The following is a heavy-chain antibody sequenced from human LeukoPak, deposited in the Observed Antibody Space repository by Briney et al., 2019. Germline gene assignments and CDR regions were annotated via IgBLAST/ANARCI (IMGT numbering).Heavy chain of an antibody. J-gene: IGHJ5*02. CDR2: IYYSGST. D-gene: IGHD6-13*01. CDR3: ARSPGIAAAGGDNNWFDP. Sequence: PSETLSLTCTVSGGSISSSSYYWGWIRQPPGKGLEWIGSIYYSGSTYYNPSLKSRVTISVDTSKNQFSLKLSSVTAADTAVYYCARSPGIAAAGGDNNWFDPWGQGTLVTVSS. CDR1: GGSISSSSYY. V-gene: IGHV4-39*01.